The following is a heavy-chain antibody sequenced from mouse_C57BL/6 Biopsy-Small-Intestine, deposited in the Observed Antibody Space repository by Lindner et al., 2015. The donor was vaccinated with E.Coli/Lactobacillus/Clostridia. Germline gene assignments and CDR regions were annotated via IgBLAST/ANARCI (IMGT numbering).Heavy chain of an antibody. CDR3: ARDYYGSSFWYFDV. Sequence: QESGAELARPGASVSLSCKASGYTFTSYGISWVKQRTGQGLEWIGEIYPRSGNTYYNXKFKGKATLTADKSSSTASMELRSLTSEDSAVYFCARDYYGSSFWYFDVWGTGTTVTVSS. CDR1: GYTFTSYG. J-gene: IGHJ1*03. V-gene: IGHV1-81*01. CDR2: IYPRSGNT. D-gene: IGHD1-1*01.